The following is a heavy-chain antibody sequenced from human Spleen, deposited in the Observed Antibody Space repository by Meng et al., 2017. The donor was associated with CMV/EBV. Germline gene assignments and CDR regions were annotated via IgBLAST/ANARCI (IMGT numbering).Heavy chain of an antibody. CDR1: GYTFTDYY. J-gene: IGHJ4*02. D-gene: IGHD6-13*01. CDR2: INPNSGGT. Sequence: ASVKVSCKASGYTFTDYYMHWVRQAPGQGLEWMGWINPNSGGTNYAQKFRGRVTMTRDTSISTAYMELTRLTSDDTAVYYCASSSWDHNWGQGTPVTVSS. V-gene: IGHV1-2*02. CDR3: ASSSWDHN.